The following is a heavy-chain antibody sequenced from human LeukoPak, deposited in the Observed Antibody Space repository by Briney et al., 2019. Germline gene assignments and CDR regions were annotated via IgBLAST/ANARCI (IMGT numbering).Heavy chain of an antibody. D-gene: IGHD6-19*01. V-gene: IGHV3-64D*06. CDR3: ARISGYSSGWHGGGDY. CDR1: GFTFSNYA. J-gene: IGHJ4*02. CDR2: ITTNGGNT. Sequence: GGSLRLSCSASGFTFSNYAMHWVRQAPGKGLEYVSAITTNGGNTYYADSVKGRFTISRDNSKNTLHLQMSSLRAEDTAVYYCARISGYSSGWHGGGDYWGQGTLVTVSS.